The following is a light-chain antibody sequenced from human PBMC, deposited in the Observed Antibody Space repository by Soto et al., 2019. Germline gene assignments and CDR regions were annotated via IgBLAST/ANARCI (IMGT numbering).Light chain of an antibody. CDR3: QVWDSSSDPVV. J-gene: IGLJ2*01. Sequence: SYVVTHPPSVSVAPGQTARITCGGNKIGSKTVHWYQQRPGQAPVLVVYDDSDRPSGIPERFSGSNSGNTATLTISRVEAGDEADYYCQVWDSSSDPVVFGGGTKLTVL. CDR1: KIGSKT. CDR2: DDS. V-gene: IGLV3-21*02.